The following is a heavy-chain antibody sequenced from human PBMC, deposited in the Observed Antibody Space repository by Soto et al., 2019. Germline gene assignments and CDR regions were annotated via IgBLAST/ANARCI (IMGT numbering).Heavy chain of an antibody. Sequence: QVQLVQSGAEVKKPGASVKVSCKASGHTFTSYGISWVRQAPGQGLEWMGWISAYNGNTNYAQKLQGRVTMTTDTSTSTAYMELRSLRSDDTAVYYCAIHDYGGNYYYYGMDVWGQGTTVTVSS. D-gene: IGHD4-17*01. V-gene: IGHV1-18*01. J-gene: IGHJ6*02. CDR1: GHTFTSYG. CDR2: ISAYNGNT. CDR3: AIHDYGGNYYYYGMDV.